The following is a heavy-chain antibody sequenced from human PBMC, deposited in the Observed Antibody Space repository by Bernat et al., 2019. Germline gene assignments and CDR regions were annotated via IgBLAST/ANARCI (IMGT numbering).Heavy chain of an antibody. Sequence: QVQLVQSGSELKKPGASVKVSCKASAYTFTNYAINWVRQAPGQGLEWMGWINTNTGNPTHAQGFTGRFIFSLDTSVSTAYLQISSLKAEDTAVYYCARRGYCTGGACSNFDYWGPGTLVTVSS. V-gene: IGHV7-4-1*02. J-gene: IGHJ4*02. CDR1: AYTFTNYA. CDR3: ARRGYCTGGACSNFDY. D-gene: IGHD2-8*02. CDR2: INTNTGNP.